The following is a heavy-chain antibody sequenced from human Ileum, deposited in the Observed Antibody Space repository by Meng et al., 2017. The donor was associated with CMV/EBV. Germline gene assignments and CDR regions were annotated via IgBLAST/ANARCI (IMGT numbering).Heavy chain of an antibody. V-gene: IGHV1-2*06. D-gene: IGHD3-10*01. CDR2: VNPNNGAT. J-gene: IGHJ4*02. CDR3: SLLTMVRGVNPD. Sequence: QVQLVQSGSELKKPGASVKVSCRASGYNFRDFWIHWVRQAHGQGLEWMGRVNPNNGATNYAREFHDRVTLTTDASITTAYMELSGLRSDDTAVYYCSLLTMVRGVNPDWGQGTLVTVSS. CDR1: GYNFRDFW.